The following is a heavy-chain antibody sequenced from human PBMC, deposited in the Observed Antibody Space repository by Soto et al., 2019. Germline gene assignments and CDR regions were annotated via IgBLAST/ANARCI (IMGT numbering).Heavy chain of an antibody. J-gene: IGHJ4*02. D-gene: IGHD6-13*01. CDR1: GGSISSGDYY. CDR2: INYSGST. CDR3: ASSITHWYSSSWFDY. V-gene: IGHV4-30-4*01. Sequence: QVQLQESGPGLVKPSQTLSLTCTVSGGSISSGDYYWSWIRQPPGKGQEWIGYINYSGSTYCNPSHKSRVTISVDTSKNQYPLKLSSVTAADTAVYYCASSITHWYSSSWFDYWGQGTLVTVSS.